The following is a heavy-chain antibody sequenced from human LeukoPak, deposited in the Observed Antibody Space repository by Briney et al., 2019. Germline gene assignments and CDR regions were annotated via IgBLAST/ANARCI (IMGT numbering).Heavy chain of an antibody. CDR3: ARGPTVTFNYHYGMDV. CDR1: GFTFSDHY. V-gene: IGHV3-72*01. CDR2: TRTKAKDYTT. J-gene: IGHJ6*02. D-gene: IGHD4-17*01. Sequence: GGSLRLSCATSGFTFSDHYMDWVRQAPGKGLEWVARTRTKAKDYTTEYGASVKGRFTVSRDESMHSLYLQMNSLKTEDTAVYYCARGPTVTFNYHYGMDVWGQGTTVTVSS.